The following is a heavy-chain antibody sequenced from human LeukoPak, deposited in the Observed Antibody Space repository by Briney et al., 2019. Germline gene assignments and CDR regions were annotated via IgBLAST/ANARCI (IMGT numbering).Heavy chain of an antibody. Sequence: PGGSLRLSCAASGFTVSSNYMSWVRQAPGKGLEWVSVIYSGGSTYYADSVKGRFTISRDNSKNTLYLQMNSLRAEDTAVYYCARDAFFPHYYDSSGYAPSFDPWGQGTLVTVSS. D-gene: IGHD3-22*01. J-gene: IGHJ5*02. CDR3: ARDAFFPHYYDSSGYAPSFDP. CDR2: IYSGGST. V-gene: IGHV3-53*01. CDR1: GFTVSSNY.